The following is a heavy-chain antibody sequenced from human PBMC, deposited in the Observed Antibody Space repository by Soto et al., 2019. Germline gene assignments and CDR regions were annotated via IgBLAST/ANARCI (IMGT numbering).Heavy chain of an antibody. V-gene: IGHV3-30-3*01. Sequence: QVQLVESGGGVVQPGRSLRLSCAASGFTFSTHAMHWVRQAPGKGLECVAIVSFDGTKKYHADSVKGRFTISRDNSKNTLYLQMSGLTPEETAVYYCARDQTGITTAGGGRIDHWGQGTMVTVS. CDR2: VSFDGTKK. J-gene: IGHJ4*02. D-gene: IGHD6-13*01. CDR3: ARDQTGITTAGGGRIDH. CDR1: GFTFSTHA.